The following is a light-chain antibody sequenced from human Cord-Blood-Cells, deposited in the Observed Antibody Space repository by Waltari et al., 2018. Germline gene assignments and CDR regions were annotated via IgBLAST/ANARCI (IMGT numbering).Light chain of an antibody. CDR1: SRDVGGHNY. CDR2: DVS. V-gene: IGLV2-11*01. J-gene: IGLJ3*02. CDR3: CSYAGSYTLV. Sequence: QSALTQPRSVFGSPGQSVTISCPGTSRDVGGHNYVSWYQQHPGKAPKLMIYDVSKRPSGVPDLFSGSKSGNTASLTISGLQAEDEADYYCCSYAGSYTLVFGGGTKLTVL.